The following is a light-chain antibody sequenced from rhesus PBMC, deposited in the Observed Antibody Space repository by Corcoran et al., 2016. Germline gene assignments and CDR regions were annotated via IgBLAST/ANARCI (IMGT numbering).Light chain of an antibody. CDR3: RQYSSSPFT. CDR1: QSISSW. CDR2: KAS. Sequence: DIQMTQSPSSLSASVGDTATITCRASQSISSWLDWSQQKPGKAPKLLIYKASSLQSGVPSRFSGRGSGTYFTLTISSLQPEDFATYYCRQYSSSPFTFGPGTKLDIK. J-gene: IGKJ3*01. V-gene: IGKV1-22*01.